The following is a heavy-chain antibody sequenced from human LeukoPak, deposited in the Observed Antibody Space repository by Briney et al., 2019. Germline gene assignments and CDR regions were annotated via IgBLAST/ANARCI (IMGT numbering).Heavy chain of an antibody. D-gene: IGHD3-10*01. CDR2: IYYSGST. J-gene: IGHJ3*02. Sequence: SETLSLTCTVSGGSISSSSYYWGWIRQPPGKGLEWIGSIYYSGSTYYNPSLKSRVTISVDTSKNQFSLKLSSVTAADTAVYYCARLLLVGPKRGAFDIWGQGTMVTVSS. CDR3: ARLLLVGPKRGAFDI. CDR1: GGSISSSSYY. V-gene: IGHV4-39*01.